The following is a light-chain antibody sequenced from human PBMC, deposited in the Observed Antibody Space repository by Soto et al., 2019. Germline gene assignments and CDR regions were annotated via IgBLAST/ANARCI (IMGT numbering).Light chain of an antibody. J-gene: IGKJ1*01. CDR1: QSVSSN. CDR2: GAS. V-gene: IGKV3-15*01. Sequence: EIVMTQSPATLSVSPGERATLSCRASQSVSSNLAWYQQKPGQAPRLLIYGASTRATGILARFSGSGSGTVFTLTISSLQSEDFAVYFCQQYNTWPRTFGQGTKVDIK. CDR3: QQYNTWPRT.